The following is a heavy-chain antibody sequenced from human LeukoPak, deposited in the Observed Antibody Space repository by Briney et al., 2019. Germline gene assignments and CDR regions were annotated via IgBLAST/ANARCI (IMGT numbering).Heavy chain of an antibody. J-gene: IGHJ4*02. CDR2: VTSSGDST. Sequence: PGGSLRLSCAASGLTFSNYAMSWVRQAPGKGLEWVSGVTSSGDSTYYADSVKGRFTIPRDNSKNTLHLLMNSLGADDTAIYYCAKVSQPYCGRGLCWEREYYFDYWGQGTLVTVSS. V-gene: IGHV3-23*01. D-gene: IGHD2-21*01. CDR1: GLTFSNYA. CDR3: AKVSQPYCGRGLCWEREYYFDY.